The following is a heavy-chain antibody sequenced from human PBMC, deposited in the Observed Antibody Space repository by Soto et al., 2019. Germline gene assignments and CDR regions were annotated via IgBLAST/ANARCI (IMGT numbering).Heavy chain of an antibody. J-gene: IGHJ4*02. Sequence: SETLSLTCAVSGGSLSGFYGSWIRHSPAKGLEWIGEINHSGKTHYNPSLESRLSISADTSKMQFSLTLTSVTAADAAVYYCATSSSLFYSVFDHWGQGTLVTVSS. V-gene: IGHV4-34*01. CDR1: GGSLSGFY. CDR2: INHSGKT. D-gene: IGHD1-26*01. CDR3: ATSSSLFYSVFDH.